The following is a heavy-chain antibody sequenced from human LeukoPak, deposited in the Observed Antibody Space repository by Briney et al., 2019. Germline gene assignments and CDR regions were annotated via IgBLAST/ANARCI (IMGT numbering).Heavy chain of an antibody. CDR3: ARDFTL. J-gene: IGHJ4*02. D-gene: IGHD3-16*01. CDR2: ISSSGNTI. Sequence: PGGSLRLSCAASGFTVSSYEMNWVRQAPGKGLEWVSYISSSGNTIYYADSVKGRFTISRDNAKNSLYLQMNSLRAEDTSVYYCARDFTLWGQGTLVTVSS. CDR1: GFTVSSYE. V-gene: IGHV3-48*03.